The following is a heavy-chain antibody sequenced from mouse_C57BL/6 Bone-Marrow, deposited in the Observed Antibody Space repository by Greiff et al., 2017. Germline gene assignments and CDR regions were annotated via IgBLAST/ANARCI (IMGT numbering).Heavy chain of an antibody. Sequence: VQLQQPGAELVKPGASVKMSCKASGYTFTSYWITWVKQRPGQGLEWIGDIYPGSGSTNYNEKFKSKATLTVDTSSSTAYMQLSSLTSEDSAVYYSASPLATMVTTRGFAYWGQGTLVTVSA. CDR1: GYTFTSYW. CDR3: ASPLATMVTTRGFAY. J-gene: IGHJ3*01. V-gene: IGHV1-55*01. CDR2: IYPGSGST. D-gene: IGHD2-2*01.